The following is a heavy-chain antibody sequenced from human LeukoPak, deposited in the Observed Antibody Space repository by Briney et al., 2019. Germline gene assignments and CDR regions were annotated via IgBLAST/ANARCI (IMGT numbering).Heavy chain of an antibody. D-gene: IGHD2-2*01. CDR3: VFGECSSTSCYPRRDY. CDR1: GYRFTTYG. V-gene: IGHV1-18*01. CDR2: INAYSGNT. Sequence: GASVKVSCKASGYRFTTYGISWVRQAPGQGLEWMGWINAYSGNTGYTQNLQGRVTMATDTSTATAYMELRSLRSDDTAVYYCVFGECSSTSCYPRRDYWGQGTLVTVSS. J-gene: IGHJ4*02.